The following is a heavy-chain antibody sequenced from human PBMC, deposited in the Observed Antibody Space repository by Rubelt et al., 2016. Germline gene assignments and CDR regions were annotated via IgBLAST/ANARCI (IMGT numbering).Heavy chain of an antibody. V-gene: IGHV4-4*07. CDR2: IYNSGST. J-gene: IGHJ4*02. CDR1: GGSISSYY. CDR3: ARDRGSSSWYGVDY. Sequence: QVQLQESGPGLVKPSETLSLTCTVSGGSISSYYWSWIRQPAGKGLEWIGRIYNSGSTNYNPSLKSRVTMSVATSKNQLSLKLSSVTAADTAVYHCARDRGSSSWYGVDYWGQGTLVTVSS. D-gene: IGHD6-13*01.